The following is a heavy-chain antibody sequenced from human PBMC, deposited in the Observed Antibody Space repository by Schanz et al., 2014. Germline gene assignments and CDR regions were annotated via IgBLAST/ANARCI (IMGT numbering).Heavy chain of an antibody. V-gene: IGHV3-30*04. D-gene: IGHD2-2*01. CDR1: GFTFSSYA. J-gene: IGHJ4*02. CDR3: ARESSNDIVLVPGAVFDH. Sequence: ESGGGVVQPGRSLRLSCAASGFTFSSYALHWVRQAPGKGLEWVAFVPFDGSQKFYADSVKGRFTISRDNSKNTVYLQMNSLRPGDTAVYYCARESSNDIVLVPGAVFDHWGQGILVTVSS. CDR2: VPFDGSQK.